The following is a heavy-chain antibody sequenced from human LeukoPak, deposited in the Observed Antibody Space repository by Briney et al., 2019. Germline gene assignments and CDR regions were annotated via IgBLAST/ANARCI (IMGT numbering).Heavy chain of an antibody. Sequence: SQTLSLTCAISGDSVSSNSAAWNWIRQSPSRGLEWLGRTYYRSKWYNDYAVSVKSRITINPDTSKNQFSLQLNSVTPEDTAVYYCARGLTVVVITTETYTLDYWGQGTLVTVSS. CDR3: ARGLTVVVITTETYTLDY. J-gene: IGHJ4*02. D-gene: IGHD3-22*01. CDR2: TYYRSKWYN. CDR1: GDSVSSNSAA. V-gene: IGHV6-1*01.